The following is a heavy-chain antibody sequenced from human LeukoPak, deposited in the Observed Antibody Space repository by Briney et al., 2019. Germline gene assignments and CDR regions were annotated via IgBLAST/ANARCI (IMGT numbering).Heavy chain of an antibody. J-gene: IGHJ6*02. Sequence: SETLSLTCAVSGGSISSSNWWSWVRQPPRKGLEGIGEIYHSGSTKYNSSLKNRVTISVEKSKHQFSLKLRYVTAADTAVYYCASRVSYYGSGSYYYYYGMDVWGQGTTVTVSS. CDR1: GGSISSSNW. V-gene: IGHV4-4*02. CDR3: ASRVSYYGSGSYYYYYGMDV. D-gene: IGHD3-10*01. CDR2: IYHSGST.